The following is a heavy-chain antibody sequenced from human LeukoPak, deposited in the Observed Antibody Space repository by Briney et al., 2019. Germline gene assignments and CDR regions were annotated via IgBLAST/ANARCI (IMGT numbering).Heavy chain of an antibody. CDR1: GFTFSSYA. CDR2: ISYDGSNK. CDR3: ARDRPNYYDSSGYFDY. Sequence: GGSLRLSCAASGFTFSSYAMHWVRQAPGKGLEWVAVISYDGSNKYYADPVKGRFTISRDNSKNTLYLQMNSLRAEDTAVYYCARDRPNYYDSSGYFDYWGQGTLVTVSS. J-gene: IGHJ4*02. D-gene: IGHD3-22*01. V-gene: IGHV3-30-3*01.